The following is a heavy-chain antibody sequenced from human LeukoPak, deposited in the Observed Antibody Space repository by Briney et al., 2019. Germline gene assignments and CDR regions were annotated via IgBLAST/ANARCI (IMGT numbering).Heavy chain of an antibody. CDR1: GFTFSSYE. J-gene: IGHJ4*02. D-gene: IGHD4-17*01. Sequence: GGSLRLSCAASGFTFSSYEMNWVRQAPGKGLEWVSYISSSGSTIYYADSVKGRFTISRDNAKNSLYLRMNSLRADDTAVYYCARVYGDSIDYWGQGTLVTVSS. CDR2: ISSSGSTI. CDR3: ARVYGDSIDY. V-gene: IGHV3-48*03.